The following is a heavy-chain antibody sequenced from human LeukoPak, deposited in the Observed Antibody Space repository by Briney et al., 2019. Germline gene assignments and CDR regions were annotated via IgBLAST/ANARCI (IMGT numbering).Heavy chain of an antibody. CDR3: ASMYFSQYLQH. CDR2: IYSGGST. J-gene: IGHJ1*01. D-gene: IGHD2-8*01. CDR1: GFTFSSYA. V-gene: IGHV3-53*01. Sequence: SGGSLRLSCAASGFTFSSYAMSWVRPAPGKGLEWVSVIYSGGSTYYADSVKGRFTISRDNSKNTLYLQMNSLRAEDTAVYYCASMYFSQYLQHWGQGTLVTVSS.